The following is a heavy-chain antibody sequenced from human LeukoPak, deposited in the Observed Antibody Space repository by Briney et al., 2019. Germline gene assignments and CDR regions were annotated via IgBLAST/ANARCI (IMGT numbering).Heavy chain of an antibody. CDR2: ISTSDTTV. CDR1: GFTLCGFE. J-gene: IGHJ6*02. CDR3: ARDGWLYGDGMVV. D-gene: IGHD4-17*01. Sequence: GGSLRLSCAPSGFTLCGFEIHGLPETPRGGGECFSYISTSDTTVYYSDSVKGRFTISRDNAYNSLYLQMNSLRAEDTALYYCARDGWLYGDGMVVWRRGTTVTVPS. V-gene: IGHV3-48*03.